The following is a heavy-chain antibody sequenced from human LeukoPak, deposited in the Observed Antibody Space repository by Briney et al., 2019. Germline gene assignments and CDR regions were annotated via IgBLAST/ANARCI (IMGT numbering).Heavy chain of an antibody. Sequence: PSETLSLTRTVSGGSISSYYWSWIRQPPGKGLEWIGYIYYSGSTNYNPSLKSRVTISVDTSKNQFSLKLSSVTAADTAVYYCARHGYSYGTDYWGQGTLVTVSS. CDR1: GGSISSYY. CDR3: ARHGYSYGTDY. D-gene: IGHD5-18*01. J-gene: IGHJ4*02. CDR2: IYYSGST. V-gene: IGHV4-59*08.